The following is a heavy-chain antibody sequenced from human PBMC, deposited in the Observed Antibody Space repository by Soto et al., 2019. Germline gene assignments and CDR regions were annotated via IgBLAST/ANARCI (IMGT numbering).Heavy chain of an antibody. D-gene: IGHD3-10*01. CDR1: GGTFSSYT. V-gene: IGHV1-69*02. Sequence: QVQLVQSGAEVKKPGSSVKVSCKASGGTFSSYTISWVRQAPGQGLEWMGRIIPILGIANYAQKFQGRVTITADKSTSTAYMELSSLSSEDTTVYYCARARMVRGVMGWFDPWGQGTLVTVSS. CDR3: ARARMVRGVMGWFDP. CDR2: IIPILGIA. J-gene: IGHJ5*02.